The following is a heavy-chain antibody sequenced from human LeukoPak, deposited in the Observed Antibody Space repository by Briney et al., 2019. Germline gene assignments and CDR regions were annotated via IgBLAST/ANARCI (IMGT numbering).Heavy chain of an antibody. V-gene: IGHV3-74*01. CDR3: AKRGGRDGYKDFDY. CDR2: IKSDGSET. J-gene: IGHJ4*02. D-gene: IGHD5-24*01. CDR1: GFTFSSYW. Sequence: PGGSLRLSCAASGFTFSSYWMHWVRQAPGKGLMWVSRIKSDGSETSYADSVKGRFTISRDNSKNTLYLQMNSLRAEDSALYYCAKRGGRDGYKDFDYWGQGTLVTVSS.